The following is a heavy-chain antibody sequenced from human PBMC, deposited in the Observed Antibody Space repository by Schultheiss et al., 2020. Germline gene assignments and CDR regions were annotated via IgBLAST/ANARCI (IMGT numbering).Heavy chain of an antibody. CDR1: GFTFSSYA. V-gene: IGHV3-30-3*01. J-gene: IGHJ6*03. CDR3: ARGDCSSTSCQGDYYYYYMDV. CDR2: ISYDGSNK. D-gene: IGHD2-2*01. Sequence: GGSLRLSCAASGFTFSSYAMHWVRQAPGKGLEWVAVISYDGSNKYYADSVKGRFTISRDNSKNTLYLQMNSLRAEDTAVYYCARGDCSSTSCQGDYYYYYMDVWGKGTTVTVSS.